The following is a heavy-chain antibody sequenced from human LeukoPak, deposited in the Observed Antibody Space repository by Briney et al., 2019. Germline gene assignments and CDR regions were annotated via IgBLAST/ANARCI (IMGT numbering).Heavy chain of an antibody. V-gene: IGHV5-51*01. CDR1: GYSFTNNW. Sequence: GESLKISCKGSGYSFTNNWIGWVRQMPGKGLEWMGITYPGDSNTRYSPSLQGQVTISADKSISSAYLQWSSLKASDTAMYYCVRSPACSSGTCCPNWFDPWGQGTLVTVSS. CDR3: VRSPACSSGTCCPNWFDP. J-gene: IGHJ5*02. CDR2: TYPGDSNT. D-gene: IGHD2-15*01.